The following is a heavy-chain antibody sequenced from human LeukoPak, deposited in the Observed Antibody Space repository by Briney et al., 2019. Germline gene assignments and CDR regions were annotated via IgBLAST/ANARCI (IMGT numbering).Heavy chain of an antibody. V-gene: IGHV3-9*01. CDR3: VRAYHPGGWFDP. CDR1: GLLFDDYA. D-gene: IGHD2-21*01. J-gene: IGHJ5*02. Sequence: GGSLTLSCFASGLLFDDYALHWVRPAPRKGLEWVSGISWNGDIVSYSDSVKGRFTISRDHTKNSLYLQMNSLTADDTAVHYCVRAYHPGGWFDPWGQGTLVSVSS. CDR2: ISWNGDIV.